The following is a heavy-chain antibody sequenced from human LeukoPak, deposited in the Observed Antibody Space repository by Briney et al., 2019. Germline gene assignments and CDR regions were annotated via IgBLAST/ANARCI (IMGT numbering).Heavy chain of an antibody. CDR1: GGSISSGGYY. D-gene: IGHD2-15*01. Sequence: SETLSLTCTVSGGSISSGGYYWSWIRQYPGKGLEWIGYIYYGGSTYYTPSLKSRVTISVDTSENQFSLNLSSVTAADTAVYYCARSPYCTGGSCYLLYWGQGTLVTVSS. J-gene: IGHJ4*02. CDR3: ARSPYCTGGSCYLLY. V-gene: IGHV4-31*03. CDR2: IYYGGST.